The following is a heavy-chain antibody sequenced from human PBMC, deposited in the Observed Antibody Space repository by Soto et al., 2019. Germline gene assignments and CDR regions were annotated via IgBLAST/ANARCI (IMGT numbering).Heavy chain of an antibody. CDR2: IYYSGST. J-gene: IGHJ4*02. V-gene: IGHV4-31*03. Sequence: QVQLQESGPGLVKPSQTLSLTCTVSGGSINSGGYYWTWIRQHPGKGLEWIGYIYYSGSTYYNPSIRARVTMAVDTFKIQSSLKLSFVTAADTAVYYCSREPSIWGPGTLVTVSS. CDR3: SREPSI. CDR1: GGSINSGGYY.